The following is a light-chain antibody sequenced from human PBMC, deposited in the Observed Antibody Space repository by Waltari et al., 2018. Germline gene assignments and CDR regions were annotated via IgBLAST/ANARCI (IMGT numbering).Light chain of an antibody. CDR1: QSIRSW. CDR2: EAS. V-gene: IGKV1-5*03. J-gene: IGKJ1*01. Sequence: DIQRTQSHSTLSASLGDTVSITCRASQSIRSWLAWYQRKPGKAPKLLIYEASTLESGVPSRFSGSGSGTEFTLVISSLQPEDFASYHCQQYDRYPWTFGLGTEVEIK. CDR3: QQYDRYPWT.